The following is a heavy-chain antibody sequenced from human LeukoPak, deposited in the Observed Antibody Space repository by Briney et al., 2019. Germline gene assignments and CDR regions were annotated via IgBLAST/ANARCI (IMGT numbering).Heavy chain of an antibody. CDR3: ARGGPLVPAATEYGDYYYYYGMDV. Sequence: PSETLSLTCSVSDDSMISYHWSWIRQPAGKGLEWIGRIYTSGSTDYNPSLMSRVTMSVDTAKNQFSLKLRSVTAADTAVYYCARGGPLVPAATEYGDYYYYYGMDVRGQGTTVTVSS. V-gene: IGHV4-4*07. J-gene: IGHJ6*02. CDR2: IYTSGST. D-gene: IGHD2-2*01. CDR1: DDSMISYH.